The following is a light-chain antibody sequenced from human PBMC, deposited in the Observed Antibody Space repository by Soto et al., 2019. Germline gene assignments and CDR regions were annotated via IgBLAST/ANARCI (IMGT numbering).Light chain of an antibody. V-gene: IGLV4-69*01. J-gene: IGLJ1*01. CDR2: LNSDGIH. CDR3: QTWGTGIQV. CDR1: SGHSNYA. Sequence: QSVLTQSPSASASLGASVKLTCTLRSGHSNYAIAWHQKQPENGPRYLMKLNSDGIHSKGNGIPVRFSGSSSGDERYLAISSLHSEEESDYCFQTWGTGIQVFGTVTKLTVL.